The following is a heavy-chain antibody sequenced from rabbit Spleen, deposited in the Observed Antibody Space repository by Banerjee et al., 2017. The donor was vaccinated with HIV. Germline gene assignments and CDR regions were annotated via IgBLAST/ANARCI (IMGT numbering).Heavy chain of an antibody. V-gene: IGHV1S47*01. CDR2: IYNGDGST. CDR1: GFTISSTYY. Sequence: QEQLEESGGGLVQPEGSLTLTCTASGFTISSTYYMCWVRQAPGKRPEWIACIYNGDGSTYYASWVNGRFTISRSTSLNTVTLQMTSLTAADTATYFCARDGISFVTTGWGLTRLDLWGPGTLVTVS. CDR3: ARDGISFVTTGWGLTRLDL. J-gene: IGHJ3*01. D-gene: IGHD4-1*01.